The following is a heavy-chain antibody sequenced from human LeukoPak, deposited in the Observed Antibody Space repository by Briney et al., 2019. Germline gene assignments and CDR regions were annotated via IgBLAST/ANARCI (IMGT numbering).Heavy chain of an antibody. D-gene: IGHD6-19*01. CDR3: ARDGLVREDGMDV. Sequence: SETLSLTCAVSGGSISSGGYSWSWIRQPPGKGLEWIGSIYHSGSTYYNPSLKSRVTISVDTSKNQFSLKLSSVTAADTAVYYCARDGLVREDGMDVWGQGTTVTVSS. J-gene: IGHJ6*02. V-gene: IGHV4-30-2*03. CDR2: IYHSGST. CDR1: GGSISSGGYS.